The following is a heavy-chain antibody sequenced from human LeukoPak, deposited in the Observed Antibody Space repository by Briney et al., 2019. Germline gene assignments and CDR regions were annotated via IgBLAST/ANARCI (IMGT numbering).Heavy chain of an antibody. CDR1: GGSISSSY. D-gene: IGHD3-10*01. V-gene: IGHV4-59*01. J-gene: IGHJ4*02. CDR2: IYYTGST. Sequence: NPSETLSLTCTVSGGSISSSYWSWIRQPPGKGLEWIGYIYYTGSTTYNPSLKSRVTISVDTSKNQFSLKLSSVTAADTAVYYCARNYYGSGSYYIDAPYFDYWGQGTLVTVSS. CDR3: ARNYYGSGSYYIDAPYFDY.